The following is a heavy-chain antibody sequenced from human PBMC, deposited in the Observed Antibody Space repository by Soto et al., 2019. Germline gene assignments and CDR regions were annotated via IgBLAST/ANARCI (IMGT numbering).Heavy chain of an antibody. Sequence: GSLRLSCTASGFTFSNYAMTWSRQAPGKGLARVSIIRGSGASTSYADSVKGRFTISTYNSQNTVNLEKKSLRAYDTAVYFCAKRISSQIYGAAMGAFDLWGLGTMITVSS. CDR1: GFTFSNYA. J-gene: IGHJ3*01. CDR3: AKRISSQIYGAAMGAFDL. V-gene: IGHV3-23*01. D-gene: IGHD3-3*01. CDR2: IRGSGAST.